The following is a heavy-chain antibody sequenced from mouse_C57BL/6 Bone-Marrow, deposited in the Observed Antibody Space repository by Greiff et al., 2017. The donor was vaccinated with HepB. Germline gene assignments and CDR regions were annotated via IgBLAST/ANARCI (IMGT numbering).Heavy chain of an antibody. J-gene: IGHJ3*01. CDR3: ARTPLYSNYPAWFAY. V-gene: IGHV1-82*01. CDR2: IYPGDGDT. CDR1: GYAFSSSW. Sequence: QVQLQQSGPELVKPGASVKISCKASGYAFSSSWMNWVKQRPGKGLEWIGRIYPGDGDTNYNGKFKGKATLTADKSSSTAYMQLSSLTSEDSAVYCCARTPLYSNYPAWFAYWGQGTLVTVSA. D-gene: IGHD2-5*01.